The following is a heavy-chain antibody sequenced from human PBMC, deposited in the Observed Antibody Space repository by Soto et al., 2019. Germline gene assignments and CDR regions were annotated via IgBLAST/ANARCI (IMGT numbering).Heavy chain of an antibody. D-gene: IGHD2-15*01. J-gene: IGHJ6*02. CDR3: VRGGYCSGGSCYSNYYGMDV. Sequence: EVQLVESGGGLVQPGGSLRLSCAASGFRFSTYWMHWVRQAPGKGLVWVSGINSDGSSTRDADSVKGRITISRDNAKNTLYLQMNSLRAEATAVYYCVRGGYCSGGSCYSNYYGMDVWGQGTTVTVSS. CDR2: INSDGSST. CDR1: GFRFSTYW. V-gene: IGHV3-74*01.